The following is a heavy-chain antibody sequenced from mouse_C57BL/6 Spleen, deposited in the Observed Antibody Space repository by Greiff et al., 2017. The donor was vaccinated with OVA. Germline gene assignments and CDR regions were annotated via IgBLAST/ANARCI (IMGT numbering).Heavy chain of an antibody. CDR2: IYPGDGDT. CDR1: GYAFSSYW. J-gene: IGHJ2*01. D-gene: IGHD2-1*01. CDR3: ARGEGYGNSFDY. Sequence: VQLQQSGAELVKPGASVKISCKASGYAFSSYWMNWVKQRPGKGLEWIGQIYPGDGDTNYNGKFKGKATLTADKSSSTAYMQLSSLTSEDSAVYFCARGEGYGNSFDYWGQGTTLTVSS. V-gene: IGHV1-80*01.